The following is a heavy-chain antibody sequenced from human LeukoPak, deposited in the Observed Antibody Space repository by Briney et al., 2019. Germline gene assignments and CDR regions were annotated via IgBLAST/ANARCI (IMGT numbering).Heavy chain of an antibody. D-gene: IGHD3-3*01. Sequence: ASVKVSCKASGYTFTSYGISWVRQAPGQGLEWMGWISAYNGNTNYAQKLQGRVTMTTDASTSTAYMELRSLRSDDTAVYYCARDSDFWSGYHIFDYYYYMDVWGKGTTVTVSS. CDR2: ISAYNGNT. V-gene: IGHV1-18*01. CDR3: ARDSDFWSGYHIFDYYYYMDV. CDR1: GYTFTSYG. J-gene: IGHJ6*03.